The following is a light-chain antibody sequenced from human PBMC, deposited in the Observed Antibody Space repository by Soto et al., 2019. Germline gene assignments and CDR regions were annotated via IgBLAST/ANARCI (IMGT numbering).Light chain of an antibody. Sequence: DIQLTQSPSFLSASVGDRVTITCRASQGISSYLAWYQQKPGKAPKLLIYAASTLQSGDPSRFSGSGSGTDFTRTISSLQPEDFATYYCQQLNSYPPNFSQGTKLEIK. J-gene: IGKJ2*01. CDR1: QGISSY. V-gene: IGKV1-9*01. CDR3: QQLNSYPPN. CDR2: AAS.